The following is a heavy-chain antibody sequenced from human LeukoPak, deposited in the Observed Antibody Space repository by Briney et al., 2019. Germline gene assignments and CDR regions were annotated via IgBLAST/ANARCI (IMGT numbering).Heavy chain of an antibody. CDR1: GGSISSSNYY. V-gene: IGHV4-39*01. J-gene: IGHJ5*02. CDR3: ARHSSSTSCYFLP. CDR2: IYYSGST. D-gene: IGHD2-2*01. Sequence: PSETLSLTCTVSGGSISSSNYYWGWIRQPPGKGLEWVGSIYYSGSTYYNPSLKSRVTISADTSKNQFSLKLSSVTAADTAVYYCARHSSSTSCYFLPWGQGTLVTVSS.